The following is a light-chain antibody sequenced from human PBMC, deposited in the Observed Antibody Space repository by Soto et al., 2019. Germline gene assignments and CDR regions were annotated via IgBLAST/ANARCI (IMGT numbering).Light chain of an antibody. CDR3: QQYRYTPWT. CDR1: QSVLDNSYKKNY. Sequence: DIVMTQSPDSLAVSLGERATVNCKSSQSVLDNSYKKNYLAWYQQKKGQPPKLLIYWASTRESGVPDRFSGSESGTDFPLTISSLQAEDVAVYYCQQYRYTPWTFGQGTKVEIK. V-gene: IGKV4-1*01. CDR2: WAS. J-gene: IGKJ1*01.